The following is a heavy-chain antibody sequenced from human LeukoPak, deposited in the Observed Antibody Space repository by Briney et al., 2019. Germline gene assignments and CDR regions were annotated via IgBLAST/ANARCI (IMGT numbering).Heavy chain of an antibody. Sequence: GGSLRLSCAASGFTFSSYGMHWVRQAPGKGLEWVAVIWYDGSNKYYADSVKGRFTISRDNSKNTLYQQMNSLRAEDTAVYYCARHGGREVSSGWGLFDYWGQGTLVTVSS. CDR3: ARHGGREVSSGWGLFDY. CDR1: GFTFSSYG. D-gene: IGHD6-19*01. V-gene: IGHV3-33*01. J-gene: IGHJ4*02. CDR2: IWYDGSNK.